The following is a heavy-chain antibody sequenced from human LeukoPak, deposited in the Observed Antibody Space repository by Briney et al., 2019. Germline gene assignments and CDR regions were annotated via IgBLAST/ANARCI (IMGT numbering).Heavy chain of an antibody. CDR2: IYNTWTT. D-gene: IGHD1-7*01. CDR3: AIEGGTRYYFDY. J-gene: IGHJ4*02. V-gene: IGHV4-4*09. CDR1: GGSISSDY. Sequence: SETLSLTCTVSGGSISSDYWSWIRQPPGKRLGWIGYIYNTWTTYYNPSLKSRVTISVDTSKNQFSLKLSSVTAADTAVYYCAIEGGTRYYFDYWGQGTLVTVSS.